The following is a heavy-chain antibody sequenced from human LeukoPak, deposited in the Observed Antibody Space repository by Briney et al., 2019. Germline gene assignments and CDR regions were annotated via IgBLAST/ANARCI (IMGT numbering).Heavy chain of an antibody. V-gene: IGHV4-61*01. CDR3: ARTVVIIHRYYFDY. CDR2: INHSGTK. J-gene: IGHJ4*02. CDR1: GGSVSSGSYY. Sequence: PSETLSLTCTVSGGSVSSGSYYWSWIRQPPGKGLEWIGEINHSGTKRYNLSLKSRLVTSIDTSKNQFSLRLSSVTAADTAVYYCARTVVIIHRYYFDYWGQGTLVTVSS. D-gene: IGHD3-3*01.